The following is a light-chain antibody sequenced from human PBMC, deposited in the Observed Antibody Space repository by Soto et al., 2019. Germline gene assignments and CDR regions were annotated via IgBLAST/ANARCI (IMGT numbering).Light chain of an antibody. V-gene: IGKV1-39*01. CDR1: QTIHNY. J-gene: IGKJ2*01. CDR3: QESFSPLYT. Sequence: DIQLTQSPSSLSTSVGDRVTITCRASQTIHNYLNWYQQTPGKAPKLLIYAASNLRGGVPSRFSGGGSGTDLTLTISSLQQEDFATSYCQESFSPLYTFGQGTMLDI. CDR2: AAS.